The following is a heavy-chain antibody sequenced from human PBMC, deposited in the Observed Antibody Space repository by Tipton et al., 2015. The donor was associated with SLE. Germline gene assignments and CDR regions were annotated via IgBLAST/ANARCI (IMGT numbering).Heavy chain of an antibody. D-gene: IGHD4-11*01. J-gene: IGHJ2*01. CDR1: GESIASGTYY. Sequence: GLVKPSETLSLTCTVSGESIASGTYYWSWIRQPPGKGLERIGYVYYGGNTNYNPSLKSRVTMSVDTSKNQFSLKLISVTAADTAVYYCAREFLNPVTTVHYYFDLWGRGTLVTVSS. CDR3: AREFLNPVTTVHYYFDL. V-gene: IGHV4-61*01. CDR2: VYYGGNT.